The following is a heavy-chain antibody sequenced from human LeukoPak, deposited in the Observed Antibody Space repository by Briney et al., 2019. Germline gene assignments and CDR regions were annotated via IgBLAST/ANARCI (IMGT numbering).Heavy chain of an antibody. V-gene: IGHV1-2*02. CDR1: GYTFTGYY. CDR2: INPNSGGT. CDR3: ARAQYSSSWEYFQH. Sequence: ASVKVSCKASGYTFTGYYMHWVRQAPGQGLEWMGWINPNSGGTNYAQKFQGRVTMTRDTSISIAYMELSRLRSDDTAVYYCARAQYSSSWEYFQHWGQGTLVTVSS. D-gene: IGHD6-13*01. J-gene: IGHJ1*01.